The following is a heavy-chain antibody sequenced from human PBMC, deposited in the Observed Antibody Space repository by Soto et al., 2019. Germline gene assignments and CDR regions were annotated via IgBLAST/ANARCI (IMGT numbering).Heavy chain of an antibody. D-gene: IGHD5-12*01. CDR2: IKHDGSEK. V-gene: IGHV3-7*04. J-gene: IGHJ4*02. CDR1: GSTFNNYW. Sequence: EVQLVESGGTLVQPGGSLRLSCVVSGSTFNNYWMSWVRQAPGKGLEWVANIKHDGSEKYYLDSVMGRFTISRDDAKNSLYLQMSSLRVEDTAMYYCARYSGNDCIDYWGQGTLVTVSS. CDR3: ARYSGNDCIDY.